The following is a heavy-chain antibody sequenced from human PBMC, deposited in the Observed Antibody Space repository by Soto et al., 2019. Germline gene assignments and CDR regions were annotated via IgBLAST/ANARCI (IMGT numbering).Heavy chain of an antibody. D-gene: IGHD2-15*01. CDR1: GFSFNNYG. V-gene: IGHV3-33*01. CDR3: ARDQTSWTPGE. Sequence: QVQLVESGGGVVQPGRSLRLSCAASGFSFNNYGMHWVRQAPGKGLEWVAVLWSNGINKNYADSVKGRYTISRDNSKNTLYLQMNSLRAEDTAVYYCARDQTSWTPGEWGQGTLGTVSS. J-gene: IGHJ4*02. CDR2: LWSNGINK.